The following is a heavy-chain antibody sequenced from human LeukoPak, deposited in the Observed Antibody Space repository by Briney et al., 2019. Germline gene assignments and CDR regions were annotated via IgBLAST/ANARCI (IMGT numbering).Heavy chain of an antibody. J-gene: IGHJ4*02. D-gene: IGHD3-16*01. CDR3: ARDVFGAPHGY. V-gene: IGHV3-21*01. Sequence: GSLRLSCAASGFTFSSYSMNWVRQAPGKGLELVSSISSSSSYIYYADSVKGRFTISRDNAKNSLYLQMNSLRAEDTAVYYCARDVFGAPHGYWGQGTLVTVSS. CDR2: ISSSSSYI. CDR1: GFTFSSYS.